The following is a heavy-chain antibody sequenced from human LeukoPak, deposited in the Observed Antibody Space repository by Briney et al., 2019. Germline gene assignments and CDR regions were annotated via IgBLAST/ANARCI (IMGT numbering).Heavy chain of an antibody. J-gene: IGHJ4*02. CDR1: GGSFSGYY. CDR2: INHSGST. Sequence: SETLSLTCAVYGGSFSGYYWTWLRQPPGKGREWIGEINHSGSTNYNPHLKSRVTISVDTSKNQISLKLSSVTAADTAVYYCARRCRIGSGWFYDYWGQGTLVTVSS. CDR3: ARRCRIGSGWFYDY. D-gene: IGHD6-19*01. V-gene: IGHV4-34*01.